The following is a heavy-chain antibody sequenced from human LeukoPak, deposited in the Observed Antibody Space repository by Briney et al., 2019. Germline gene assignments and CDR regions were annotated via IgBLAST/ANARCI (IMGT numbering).Heavy chain of an antibody. CDR2: ISGSGGST. D-gene: IGHD3-10*01. V-gene: IGHV3-23*01. CDR3: AKGSGY. J-gene: IGHJ4*02. CDR1: GFTLRNYW. Sequence: GGSLRLSCAASGFTLRNYWMHWVRQVPGRGLVWVSRISGSGGSTYYADSVKGRFTISRDNSKNTLYLQMNSLRAEDTAVYYCAKGSGYWGQGTLVTVSS.